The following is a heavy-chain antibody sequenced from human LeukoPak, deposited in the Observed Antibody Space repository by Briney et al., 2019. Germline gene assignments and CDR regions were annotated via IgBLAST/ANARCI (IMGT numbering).Heavy chain of an antibody. Sequence: PGGSLRLSCAASGFTFSDFWMTWVRQAPGKGLVWVSRINSDGISTGYADSVKGRFTVSRDNAKKTLYLQMNSLRAEDTAVYYCARDVGNFDYWGQGTLVTVSS. V-gene: IGHV3-74*01. CDR1: GFTFSDFW. CDR3: ARDVGNFDY. J-gene: IGHJ4*02. CDR2: INSDGIST.